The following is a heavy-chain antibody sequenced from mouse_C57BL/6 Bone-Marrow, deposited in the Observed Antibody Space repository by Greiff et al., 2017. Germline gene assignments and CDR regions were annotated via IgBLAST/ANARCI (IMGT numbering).Heavy chain of an antibody. V-gene: IGHV5-4*01. CDR2: ISDGGSYT. J-gene: IGHJ4*01. CDR1: GFTFSSYA. Sequence: EVMLVESGGGLVKPGGSLKLSCAASGFTFSSYAMSWVRQTPEKRLEWVATISDGGSYTYYPDNVKGRFTISRDNAKNNLYLQMSHLKSEDTAMYYCARDSSGSDYYAMDYWGQGTSVTVSS. CDR3: ARDSSGSDYYAMDY. D-gene: IGHD3-2*02.